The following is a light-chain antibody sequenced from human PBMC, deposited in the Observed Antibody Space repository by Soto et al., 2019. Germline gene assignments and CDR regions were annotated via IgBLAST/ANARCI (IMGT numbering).Light chain of an antibody. CDR1: QGISNF. CDR2: DAS. Sequence: DIQMTQSPSSLSASVGDRVAITCQASQGISNFLNWYQQKPGKAPKLLIYDASILETGVPSRFSGSGSGTDFTFTIRGLQPEDIATYYCQQYDNVPITFGQGTRLEIK. V-gene: IGKV1-33*01. J-gene: IGKJ5*01. CDR3: QQYDNVPIT.